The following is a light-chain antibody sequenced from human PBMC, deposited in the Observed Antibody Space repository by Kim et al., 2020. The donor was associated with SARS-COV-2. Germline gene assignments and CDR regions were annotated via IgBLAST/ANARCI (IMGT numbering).Light chain of an antibody. V-gene: IGLV1-47*02. J-gene: IGLJ3*02. CDR3: AAWDDSLSGPWV. CDR1: SSNIGSNY. CDR2: SNN. Sequence: ELTQPPSASGTPGQRVTISCSGSSSNIGSNYVYWYQQLPGTAPKLLIYSNNQRPSGVPDRFSGSKSGTSASLAISGLRSEDEADYYCAAWDDSLSGPWVFGGGTKLTVL.